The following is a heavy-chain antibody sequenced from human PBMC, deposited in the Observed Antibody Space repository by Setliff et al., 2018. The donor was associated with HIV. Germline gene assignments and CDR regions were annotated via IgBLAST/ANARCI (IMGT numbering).Heavy chain of an antibody. CDR2: VSAYNGNT. CDR1: GYTFTSYG. J-gene: IGHJ3*02. Sequence: ASVKVSCKASGYTFTSYGISWVRQAPGQGLEWMGWVSAYNGNTNYAQKLQGRVTMTTDTSTSTAYMELRSLRSDDTAVYYCARDEAAAGTLRDAFDIWGQGTMVTVSS. V-gene: IGHV1-18*01. CDR3: ARDEAAAGTLRDAFDI. D-gene: IGHD6-13*01.